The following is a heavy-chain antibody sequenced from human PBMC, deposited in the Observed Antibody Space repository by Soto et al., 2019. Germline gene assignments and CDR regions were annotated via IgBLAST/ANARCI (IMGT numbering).Heavy chain of an antibody. CDR2: ISYDGSNK. Sequence: QVPLVESGGGVVQPGRSLRLSCAASGFTFSSYAMHWVRQAPGKGLEWVAVISYDGSNKYYADSVKGRFTISRDDSKNTLYLQMNSLRAEDTAVYYCARDVGSSSFDYYYGMDVWGQGTTVTVSS. CDR3: ARDVGSSSFDYYYGMDV. D-gene: IGHD6-13*01. J-gene: IGHJ6*02. CDR1: GFTFSSYA. V-gene: IGHV3-30-3*01.